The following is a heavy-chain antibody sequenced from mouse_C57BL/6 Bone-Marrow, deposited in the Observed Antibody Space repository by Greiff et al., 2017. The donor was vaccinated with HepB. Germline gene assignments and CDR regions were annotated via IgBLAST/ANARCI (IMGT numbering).Heavy chain of an antibody. D-gene: IGHD2-4*01. CDR3: GRSRGDYADLWYFDV. CDR1: GYAFSSSW. Sequence: QVQLQQSGPELVKPGASVKISCKASGYAFSSSWMNWVKQRPGKGLEWIGRIYPGDGDTNYNGKFKGKATLTADKSSSTAYMQLSSLTSEDSAVYFCGRSRGDYADLWYFDVWGTGTTVTVSS. J-gene: IGHJ1*03. CDR2: IYPGDGDT. V-gene: IGHV1-82*01.